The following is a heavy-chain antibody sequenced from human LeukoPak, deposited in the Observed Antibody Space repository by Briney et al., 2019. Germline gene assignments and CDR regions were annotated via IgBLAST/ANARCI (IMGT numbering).Heavy chain of an antibody. J-gene: IGHJ4*02. CDR1: GFTFVSHA. D-gene: IGHD3/OR15-3a*01. V-gene: IGHV3-48*03. CDR2: INHYGTIV. CDR3: ARDQDWAFDY. Sequence: PGGSLRLSCAVSGFTFVSHAMNWVRQAPGKGLEWISFINHYGTIVYYADSVRGRFATSRDNAKNSLYLQINNEGADDTAVYYCARDQDWAFDYWGQGTLVTVSS.